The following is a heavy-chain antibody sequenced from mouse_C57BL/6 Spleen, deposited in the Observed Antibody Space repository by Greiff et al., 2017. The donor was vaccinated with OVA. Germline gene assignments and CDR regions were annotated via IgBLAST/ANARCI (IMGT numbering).Heavy chain of an antibody. CDR3: ARVRYCGSPFYWYFDG. CDR2: IDPSDSYT. V-gene: IGHV1-50*01. CDR1: GYTFTSYW. J-gene: IGHJ1*03. D-gene: IGHD1-1*01. Sequence: QVQLQQPGAELVKPGASVKLSCKASGYTFTSYWMQWVKQRPGQGLEWIGEIDPSDSYTNYNQKFKGKATLTVDTSSSTAYMQRSSLTSEDSAVYYCARVRYCGSPFYWYFDGWGTGTTVTVSS.